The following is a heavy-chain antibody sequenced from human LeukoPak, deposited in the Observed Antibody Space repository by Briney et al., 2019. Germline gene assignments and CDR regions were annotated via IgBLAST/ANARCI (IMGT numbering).Heavy chain of an antibody. J-gene: IGHJ4*01. CDR3: SRTPTSGGY. Sequence: GGSLRLSCAASGFTVSSNYMSWVRQAPGKGLEWVSYISSSSSTIYYADSVKGRFTISRDDAKNSLYLQMNSLRAEDTAVYYCSRTPTSGGYWGHGTLVTVSS. CDR1: GFTVSSNY. V-gene: IGHV3-48*01. CDR2: ISSSSSTI.